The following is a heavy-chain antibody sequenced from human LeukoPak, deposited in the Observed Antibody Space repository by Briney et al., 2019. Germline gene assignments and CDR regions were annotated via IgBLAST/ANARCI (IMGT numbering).Heavy chain of an antibody. V-gene: IGHV3-53*01. CDR3: ARDPVYWQQLVRGAFDI. CDR1: GLIVSSNF. D-gene: IGHD6-13*01. CDR2: IYSGGNT. J-gene: IGHJ3*02. Sequence: GGSLRLSCAASGLIVSSNFMTWVRQAPGRGLEWVSVIYSGGNTYYADSVRGRFTISGDNAKNSLYLQMNSLRAEDTAVYYCARDPVYWQQLVRGAFDIWGQGTMVTVSS.